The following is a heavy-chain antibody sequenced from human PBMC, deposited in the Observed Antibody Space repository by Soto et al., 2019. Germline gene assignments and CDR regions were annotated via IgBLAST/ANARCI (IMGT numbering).Heavy chain of an antibody. Sequence: GGSLRLSCAASGFTVSSNYMSWVRQAPGKGLEWVSVIYSGGSPYYADSVKGRFTNSRDKSKNTLYLQMNSLRAEDTAVYYCARFGGYDLGALGYYYYGMDVWGQGTTVTVSS. V-gene: IGHV3-53*01. CDR1: GFTVSSNY. CDR3: ARFGGYDLGALGYYYYGMDV. D-gene: IGHD5-12*01. CDR2: IYSGGSP. J-gene: IGHJ6*02.